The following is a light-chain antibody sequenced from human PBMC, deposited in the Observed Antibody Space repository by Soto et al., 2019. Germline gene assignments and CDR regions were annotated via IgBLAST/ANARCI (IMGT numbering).Light chain of an antibody. CDR3: QQTPAAPFT. J-gene: IGKJ3*01. CDR2: GAS. CDR1: RNINTY. Sequence: DIQMTQSPSSLSASVGDTITITCRASRNINTYLNWYQQKPGKAPKLLIFGASSLQSGVPSRFSGSGSRTDFTLTINSLQPEDFATYCCQQTPAAPFTFGPGTKVDIK. V-gene: IGKV1-39*01.